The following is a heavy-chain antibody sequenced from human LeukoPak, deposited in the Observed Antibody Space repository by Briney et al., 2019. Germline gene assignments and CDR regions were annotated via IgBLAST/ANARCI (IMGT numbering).Heavy chain of an antibody. CDR1: GFTFSGSA. CDR3: TGNYYGSGSYADFDY. D-gene: IGHD3-10*01. J-gene: IGHJ4*02. CDR2: IRSTANGYAK. V-gene: IGHV3-73*01. Sequence: GGSLRLSCAASGFTFSGSALHWVRQASGKGLEWVGRIRSTANGYAKAYAASGKGRFTISRDNSKNTADLQMDSLKTEDTAVYYCTGNYYGSGSYADFDYWGQGTLVTVSS.